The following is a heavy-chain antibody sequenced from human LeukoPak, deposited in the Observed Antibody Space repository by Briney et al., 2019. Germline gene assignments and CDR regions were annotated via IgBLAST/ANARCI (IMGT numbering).Heavy chain of an antibody. V-gene: IGHV4-39*01. CDR3: ATSRSRYGMDV. Sequence: SETLSLTCTVSGGSISSSGHFWAWIRQPPGKGLECIGTIYYSGSTYYNPSLKSRVTISVDTSKNQFSLKLSSVTAADTAVYYCATSRSRYGMDVWGQGTTVTVSS. CDR1: GGSISSSGHF. J-gene: IGHJ6*02. D-gene: IGHD2-15*01. CDR2: IYYSGST.